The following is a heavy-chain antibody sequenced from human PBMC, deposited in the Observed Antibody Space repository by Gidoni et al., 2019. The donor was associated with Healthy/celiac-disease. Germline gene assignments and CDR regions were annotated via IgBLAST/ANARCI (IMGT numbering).Heavy chain of an antibody. CDR1: GFSLSTRGVG. J-gene: IGHJ4*02. Sequence: QITLKESGPTLVKPTQTLTLTFNFSGFSLSTRGVGVGWIRQSPGKALEWLALIYWVDDKRYSPSLKSRLTITKETSKNQVVLTMTNMDPVDTATYYCAHGRFDYWGQGTLVPVSS. V-gene: IGHV2-5*02. CDR3: AHGRFDY. CDR2: IYWVDDK.